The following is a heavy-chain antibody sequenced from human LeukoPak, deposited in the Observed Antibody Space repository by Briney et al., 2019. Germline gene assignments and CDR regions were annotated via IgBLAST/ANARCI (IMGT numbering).Heavy chain of an antibody. V-gene: IGHV3-21*01. CDR1: GFTFSSYS. D-gene: IGHD2-2*01. J-gene: IGHJ6*03. Sequence: GGSLRLSCAASGFTFSSYSMNWVRQAPEKGLEWVSSISSSSSYIYYADSVMGRFTISRDNAKNSLYLQMNSLRAEDTAVYYCARGLGGHCSSTSCYYYYYMDVWGKGTTVTVSS. CDR2: ISSSSSYI. CDR3: ARGLGGHCSSTSCYYYYYMDV.